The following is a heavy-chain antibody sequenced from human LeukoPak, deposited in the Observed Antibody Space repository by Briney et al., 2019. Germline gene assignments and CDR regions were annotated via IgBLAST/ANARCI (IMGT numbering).Heavy chain of an antibody. V-gene: IGHV3-7*01. Sequence: GGSLRLSCAASGFTFSSYWMSWVRQAPGKGREWVGNIKQHGSEKYYVDSVKGRFTISRDNAKNSLYLQMNSLRAEDTAVYYCARDKNYPFDYWGQGTLVTVSS. CDR2: IKQHGSEK. CDR1: GFTFSSYW. D-gene: IGHD5-24*01. J-gene: IGHJ4*02. CDR3: ARDKNYPFDY.